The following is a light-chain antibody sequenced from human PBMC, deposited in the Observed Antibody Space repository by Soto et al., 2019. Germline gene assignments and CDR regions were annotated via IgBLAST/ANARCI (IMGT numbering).Light chain of an antibody. V-gene: IGLV1-44*01. Sequence: QSLLTQPSSASGAPWHRVTISCSGSSSNIGNNFVKCYQQFPGTSPKXFIYSNNQRPSGVPDRFSGSKSGTSASLAISGLQSEDEADYYCASWDDSLNGYVFGTGTKVTVL. J-gene: IGLJ1*01. CDR1: SSNIGNNF. CDR2: SNN. CDR3: ASWDDSLNGYV.